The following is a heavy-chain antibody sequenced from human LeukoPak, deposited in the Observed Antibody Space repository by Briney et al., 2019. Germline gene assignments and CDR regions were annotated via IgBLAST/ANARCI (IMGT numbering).Heavy chain of an antibody. D-gene: IGHD2-2*02. J-gene: IGHJ3*02. Sequence: AGRSLRLSCATSGFTFDDYGMSWVRQAPGKRLEWVSGINWNGGSTGYADSVKGRFTISRDNAKNSLYLQMNSLRAEDTALYYCARDPPLYCSSTSCYTDAFDIWGQGTMVTVSS. CDR3: ARDPPLYCSSTSCYTDAFDI. CDR2: INWNGGST. CDR1: GFTFDDYG. V-gene: IGHV3-20*04.